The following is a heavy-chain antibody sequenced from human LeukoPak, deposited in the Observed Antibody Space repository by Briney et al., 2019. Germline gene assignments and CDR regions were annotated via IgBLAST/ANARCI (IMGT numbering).Heavy chain of an antibody. CDR1: GGSISSNY. D-gene: IGHD2/OR15-2a*01. CDR3: AIEGDSTAELAY. Sequence: SETLSLTCTVSGGSISSNYWTWIRQPAGKGLEWIGRIYTSGSYNYNPSLNSRVTMSVDTSRNQVSLRVRSVTAADTAVYYCAIEGDSTAELAYWGQGTLVTVSS. V-gene: IGHV4-4*07. J-gene: IGHJ4*02. CDR2: IYTSGSY.